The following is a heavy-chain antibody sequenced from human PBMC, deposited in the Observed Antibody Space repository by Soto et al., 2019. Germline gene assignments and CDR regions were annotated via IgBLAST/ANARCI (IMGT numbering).Heavy chain of an antibody. Sequence: SETLSLTCAVYGGSFSDYYWSWIRQPPGKGLAWIGEISHSGGSNYNPSLKSRVTISVDTSKNQFSLKLSSVTAADTAVYYCARGRKDYSSSWYVGWGQGTLVTVSS. D-gene: IGHD6-13*01. CDR2: ISHSGGS. J-gene: IGHJ4*02. CDR1: GGSFSDYY. CDR3: ARGRKDYSSSWYVG. V-gene: IGHV4-34*01.